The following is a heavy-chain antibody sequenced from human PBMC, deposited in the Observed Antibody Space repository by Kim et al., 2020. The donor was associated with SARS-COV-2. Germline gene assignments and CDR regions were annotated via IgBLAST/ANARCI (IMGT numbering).Heavy chain of an antibody. CDR3: AGITIFGVVTDYYYGMDV. Sequence: SETLSLTCAVSGGSISSSNWWSWIRQPPGKGLEWIGEIYHSGSTNYNPSLKSRVTISVDKSKNQFSLKLSSVTAADTAVYYCAGITIFGVVTDYYYGMDVWGQGTTVTVSS. CDR2: IYHSGST. J-gene: IGHJ6*02. V-gene: IGHV4-4*02. D-gene: IGHD3-3*01. CDR1: GGSISSSNW.